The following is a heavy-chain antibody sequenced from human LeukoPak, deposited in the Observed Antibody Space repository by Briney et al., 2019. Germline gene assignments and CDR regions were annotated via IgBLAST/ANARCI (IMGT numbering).Heavy chain of an antibody. CDR1: GFTFNKFA. V-gene: IGHV3-23*01. J-gene: IGHJ6*02. Sequence: GGSLRVSCEASGFTFNKFAMSWVRQAPGKRPEWVSAIGSSGATTFYADSVKGRCTISRDNSKNTVYLEMNSLRAEDTAIYYCAKVSVGPLSRPTHVALYYGMDVWGQGTTVTVSS. CDR3: AKVSVGPLSRPTHVALYYGMDV. CDR2: IGSSGATT. D-gene: IGHD2-8*01.